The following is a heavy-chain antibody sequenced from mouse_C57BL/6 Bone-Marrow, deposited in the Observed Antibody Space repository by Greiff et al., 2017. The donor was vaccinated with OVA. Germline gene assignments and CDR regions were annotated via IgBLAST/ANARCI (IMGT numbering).Heavy chain of an antibody. CDR3: ARDGYYPAWFAY. D-gene: IGHD2-3*01. CDR2: IYPRDGST. Sequence: VQRVESGPELVKPGASVKLSCKASGYTFTSYDINWVKQRPGQGLEWIGWIYPRDGSTTYNEKFKGKATLTVDTSSSTAYMELHSLTSEDSAVDFCARDGYYPAWFAYWGQGTLVTVSA. J-gene: IGHJ3*01. CDR1: GYTFTSYD. V-gene: IGHV1-85*01.